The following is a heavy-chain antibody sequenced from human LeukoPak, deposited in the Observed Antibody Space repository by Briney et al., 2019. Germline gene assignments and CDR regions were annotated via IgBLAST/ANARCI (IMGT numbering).Heavy chain of an antibody. CDR2: IYYSGST. CDR1: GDSISSYY. Sequence: SETLSLTCTVSGDSISSYYWSWIRQPPGKGLEWIGYIYYSGSTNYNPSLKSRVTISVDRSKNQFSLKLSSVTAADTAVYFCARGLDYFDFWGQGTLVTVSS. V-gene: IGHV4-59*01. D-gene: IGHD3-9*01. J-gene: IGHJ4*02. CDR3: ARGLDYFDF.